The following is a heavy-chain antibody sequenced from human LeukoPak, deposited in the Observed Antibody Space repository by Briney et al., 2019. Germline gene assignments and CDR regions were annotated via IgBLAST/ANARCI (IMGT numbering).Heavy chain of an antibody. V-gene: IGHV4-59*01. CDR2: IYYSGST. CDR3: ARMVHYYDSSGYPGGAGFDY. D-gene: IGHD3-22*01. Sequence: SETLSLTCTVSGGSISSYYWSWIRQPPGKGLEWIGYIYYSGSTNYNPSLKSRVTISVDTSKNQFSLKLSSVTAADTAVYYCARMVHYYDSSGYPGGAGFDYWGQGTLVTVSS. J-gene: IGHJ4*02. CDR1: GGSISSYY.